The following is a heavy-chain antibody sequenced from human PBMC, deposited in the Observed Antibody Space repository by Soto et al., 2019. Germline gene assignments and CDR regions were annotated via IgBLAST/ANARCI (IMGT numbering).Heavy chain of an antibody. Sequence: QVQLVESGGGVVQPGRSLRLSCAASGFTFSSYAMHWVRQAPGKGLEWVAVISYDGSNKYYADSVKGRFTISRDNSKNTLYLQMNSLRAEDTAVYYCAHIAARRFHGMDVWGQGTTVTVSS. CDR3: AHIAARRFHGMDV. J-gene: IGHJ6*02. D-gene: IGHD6-6*01. V-gene: IGHV3-30-3*01. CDR1: GFTFSSYA. CDR2: ISYDGSNK.